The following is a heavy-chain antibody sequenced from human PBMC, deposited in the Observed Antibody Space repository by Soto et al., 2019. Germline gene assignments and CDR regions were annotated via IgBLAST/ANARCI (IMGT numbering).Heavy chain of an antibody. CDR2: ISSSSSYI. CDR3: ASFEGGSSFRPFDY. V-gene: IGHV3-21*01. D-gene: IGHD6-6*01. J-gene: IGHJ4*02. Sequence: EVQLVESGGGLVKPGGSLRLSCAASGFTFSSYSMNWVRQAPGKGLEWVSSISSSSSYIYYADSVKGRFTISRDNAKNSLYLQMNSLRAEDTAVYYCASFEGGSSFRPFDYWGQGTLVTVSS. CDR1: GFTFSSYS.